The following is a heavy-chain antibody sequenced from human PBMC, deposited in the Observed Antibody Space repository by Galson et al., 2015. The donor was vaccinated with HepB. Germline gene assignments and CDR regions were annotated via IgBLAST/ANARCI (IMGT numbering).Heavy chain of an antibody. D-gene: IGHD2-8*01. CDR2: IYYSGST. Sequence: LSLTCTVSGGSVSSGSHYWSWIRQPPGKGLEWIGYIYYSGSTNYNPSLKSRVTISVDTSKNQFSLKLNSVTAADTAVYYCARVEEVYTVFDYWGRGTLVTVSS. J-gene: IGHJ4*02. V-gene: IGHV4-61*01. CDR1: GGSVSSGSHY. CDR3: ARVEEVYTVFDY.